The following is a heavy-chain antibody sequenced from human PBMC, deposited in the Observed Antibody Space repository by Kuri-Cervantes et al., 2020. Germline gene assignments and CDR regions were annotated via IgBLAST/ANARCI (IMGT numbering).Heavy chain of an antibody. J-gene: IGHJ4*02. D-gene: IGHD3-22*01. Sequence: GESLKISCAASGFTFSSYWMSWVRQAPGKGLKWVAVISYDGNSKYYAESVKGRFTISRDNSKNTLYLQMNSLRAEDTAVYYCARDVYDSSGLFDYWGQGTLVTVSS. CDR2: ISYDGNSK. CDR1: GFTFSSYW. V-gene: IGHV3-30*03. CDR3: ARDVYDSSGLFDY.